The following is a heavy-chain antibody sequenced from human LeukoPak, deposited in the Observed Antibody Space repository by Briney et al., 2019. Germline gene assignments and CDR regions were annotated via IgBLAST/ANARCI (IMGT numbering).Heavy chain of an antibody. CDR1: GYTFTYRY. D-gene: IGHD6-19*01. CDR3: ARDRGGWYAVSY. CDR2: INPNSGGT. Sequence: GASVKVSCKASGYTFTYRYLHWVRQAPGQGLEWMGWINPNSGGTNYAQKFQGRVTMTRDTSISTAYMELSRLRSDDTAVYYCARDRGGWYAVSYWGQGTLVTVSS. J-gene: IGHJ4*02. V-gene: IGHV1-2*02.